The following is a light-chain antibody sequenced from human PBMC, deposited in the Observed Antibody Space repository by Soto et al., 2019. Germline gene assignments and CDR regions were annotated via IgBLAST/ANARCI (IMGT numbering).Light chain of an antibody. CDR1: SRDGAYYNP. Sequence: QSVPTRPGAGSGSPGPSIALSCTGTSRDGAYYNPGYRYQQYPGRAPKLMIHDVSNRPSGVSDRVSGSKSGNTASLTISGLQSEDEADYYYSSYISSSSYVFGSGTKVTVL. V-gene: IGLV2-14*01. CDR2: DVS. CDR3: SSYISSSSYV. J-gene: IGLJ1*01.